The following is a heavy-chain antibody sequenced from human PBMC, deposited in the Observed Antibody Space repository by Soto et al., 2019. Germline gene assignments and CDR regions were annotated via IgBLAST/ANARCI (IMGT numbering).Heavy chain of an antibody. J-gene: IGHJ6*02. Sequence: GGSLRLSCAASGFTFSSYAMHWVRQAPGKGLEWVAVISYDGSNKYYADSVKGRFTISRDNSKNTLYLQMNSLRAEDTAVYYCARGSVLMVYAPQEYYYYGMDVWGQGTTVTVSS. CDR2: ISYDGSNK. D-gene: IGHD2-8*01. CDR1: GFTFSSYA. CDR3: ARGSVLMVYAPQEYYYYGMDV. V-gene: IGHV3-30-3*01.